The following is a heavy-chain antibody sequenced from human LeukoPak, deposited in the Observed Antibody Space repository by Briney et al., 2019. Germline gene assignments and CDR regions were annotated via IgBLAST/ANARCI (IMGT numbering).Heavy chain of an antibody. CDR2: IYYSGST. V-gene: IGHV4-39*02. D-gene: IGHD3-3*01. CDR3: AREFRSDFWSGYYLDY. CDR1: GGSISSSSYY. J-gene: IGHJ4*02. Sequence: KPSETLSLTCTVSGGSISSSSYYWGWIRQPPGKGLEWIGSIYYSGSTYYNPSLKSRVTISVDTSKNQFSLKLSSVTAADTAVYYCAREFRSDFWSGYYLDYWGQGTLVTVSS.